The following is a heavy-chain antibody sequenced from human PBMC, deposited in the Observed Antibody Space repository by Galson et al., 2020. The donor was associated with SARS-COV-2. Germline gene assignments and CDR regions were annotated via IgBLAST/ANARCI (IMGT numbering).Heavy chain of an antibody. CDR1: GGSISSSSYY. CDR3: ATEGVYCSSTSCNNYYYGMDV. J-gene: IGHJ6*02. Sequence: SETLSLTCTVSGGSISSSSYYWGWIRQPPGTGLEWIGSIYYSGSTYYNPSLKSRVTISVDTSKNQFSLKLSSVTAADTAVYYCATEGVYCSSTSCNNYYYGMDVWGQGTTVTVSS. D-gene: IGHD2-2*02. CDR2: IYYSGST. V-gene: IGHV4-39*01.